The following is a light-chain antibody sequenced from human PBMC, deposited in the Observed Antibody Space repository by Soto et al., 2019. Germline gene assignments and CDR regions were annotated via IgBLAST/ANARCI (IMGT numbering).Light chain of an antibody. CDR1: SSDVGAYNY. CDR3: CSYAGTNNYV. CDR2: DVN. Sequence: QSALTQPRSVSGSPGQSVTISCTGSSSDVGAYNYVSWYQHNPGKAPKLLIYDVNKRPSGVPDRFSGSKFGNTASLTISGLQADDEANFYCCSYAGTNNYVFGIGTQLTVL. V-gene: IGLV2-11*01. J-gene: IGLJ1*01.